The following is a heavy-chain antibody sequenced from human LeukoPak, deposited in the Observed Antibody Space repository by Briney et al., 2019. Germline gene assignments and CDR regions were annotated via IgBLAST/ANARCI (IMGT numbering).Heavy chain of an antibody. V-gene: IGHV5-51*01. Sequence: GESLKISFKGSGYTFTKDWIGWVRQGPDKGLEWVAMIYAGVSDTIYSPCLHGQASNSVKKSISTAYLQWSSLKASDTAMYYCVTGWRGDFYDSAHNWGQGTLVTVSA. CDR2: IYAGVSDT. D-gene: IGHD2/OR15-2a*01. CDR3: VTGWRGDFYDSAHN. J-gene: IGHJ4*02. CDR1: GYTFTKDW.